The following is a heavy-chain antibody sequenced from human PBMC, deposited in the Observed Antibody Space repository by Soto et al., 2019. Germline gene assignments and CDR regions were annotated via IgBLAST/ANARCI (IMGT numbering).Heavy chain of an antibody. Sequence: QVVLLQSGAEVKEPGSSVRVSCQVSGSTFNNFAFSWVRQAPGHGPEWMGGIFVDSNTAEYSQRFQDRVTITADTSTDTLYMELGSLTFEDTAVYYCATEMPSVAAAYYYYGLDVWGQGTTVTVTS. V-gene: IGHV1-69*06. CDR2: IFVDSNTA. J-gene: IGHJ6*02. CDR3: ATEMPSVAAAYYYYGLDV. D-gene: IGHD2-2*01. CDR1: GSTFNNFA.